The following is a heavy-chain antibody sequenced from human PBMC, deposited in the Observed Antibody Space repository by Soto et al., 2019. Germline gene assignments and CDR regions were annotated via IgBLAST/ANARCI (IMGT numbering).Heavy chain of an antibody. CDR2: ISYDGKVA. CDR1: GFTFRSYG. V-gene: IGHV3-30*18. D-gene: IGHD1-1*01. Sequence: QVQLVESGGGVVQSGRSLRLSCGASGFTFRSYGMHWVRQAPGKGLEWVTVISYDGKVAYYADSVKGRFTISRDNSKNTLYLQMNSLRTEDTAMYYCAKEGPITNWYFDYWGQGTLVTVSS. CDR3: AKEGPITNWYFDY. J-gene: IGHJ4*02.